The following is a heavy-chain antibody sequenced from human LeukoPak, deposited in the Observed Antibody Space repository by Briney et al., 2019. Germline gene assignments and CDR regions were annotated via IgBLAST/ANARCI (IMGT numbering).Heavy chain of an antibody. D-gene: IGHD3-9*01. CDR2: ISSSGSTI. J-gene: IGHJ4*02. CDR1: GFTFSDYY. V-gene: IGHV3-11*01. CDR3: ARDLLGSATSYSSGAWDY. Sequence: GGSLRLSCAASGFTFSDYYMSWIRQAPGKGLEWVSYISSSGSTIYYAGSVKGRFTISRDNAKNSLYLQMNSLRAEDTAVYYCARDLLGSATSYSSGAWDYWGQGTLVTVSS.